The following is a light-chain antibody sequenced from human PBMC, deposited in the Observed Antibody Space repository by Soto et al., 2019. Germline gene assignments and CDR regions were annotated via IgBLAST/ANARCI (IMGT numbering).Light chain of an antibody. CDR1: HNIERW. J-gene: IGKJ1*01. CDR2: DAS. CDR3: QQFAISTT. Sequence: IQMTQSPSTLSASVGDRVTITCRASHNIERWMAWYQQKPGKAPSLLIFDASTLHSGVPSRFSGSGSGTDFTLTISSLQPDDFATYYCQQFAISTTFGQGIKVEVK. V-gene: IGKV1-5*01.